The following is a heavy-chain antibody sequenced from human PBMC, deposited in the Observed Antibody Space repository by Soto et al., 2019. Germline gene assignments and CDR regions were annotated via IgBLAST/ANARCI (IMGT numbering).Heavy chain of an antibody. CDR2: INGGGDVK. CDR1: GFAFANYE. D-gene: IGHD3-3*01. J-gene: IGHJ4*02. Sequence: GGSLRLSCAASGFAFANYEMHWVRQAPGKGLDWVAYINGGGDVKYYADSVEGRFTISRDNAKNALFLQMDNLRAEDTAIYYCARVQPLRFLQWFPDFWGQGTLVTVSS. CDR3: ARVQPLRFLQWFPDF. V-gene: IGHV3-48*03.